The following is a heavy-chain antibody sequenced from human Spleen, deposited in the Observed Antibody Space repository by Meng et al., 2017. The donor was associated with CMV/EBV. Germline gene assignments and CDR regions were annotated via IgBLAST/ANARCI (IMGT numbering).Heavy chain of an antibody. D-gene: IGHD3-3*01. CDR2: VYHSGYT. V-gene: IGHV4-4*02. J-gene: IGHJ4*02. CDR1: GTSISTSNW. Sequence: SETLSLTCAVSGTSISTSNWWSWLRQPPGKGLEWIGEVYHSGYTNYNPSLKSRVTMSVDRSKNQFSLKLSSVTGADTAVYYCARDRSGFWSGSFDYWGQGTLVTVSS. CDR3: ARDRSGFWSGSFDY.